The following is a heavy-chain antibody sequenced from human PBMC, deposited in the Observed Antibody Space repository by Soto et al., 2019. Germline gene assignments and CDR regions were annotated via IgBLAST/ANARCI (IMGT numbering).Heavy chain of an antibody. D-gene: IGHD3-16*01. V-gene: IGHV3-23*01. CDR1: GVPFSCYA. Sequence: GGSLRLPCAASGVPFSCYAMPLVRQAPGKGLEWVSATSGSGGSTYYADSVKGRFTISRDNSKNTVYLQMDSLRVDDTAMYYCVRDLALMADYWGQGTLVTVSS. CDR3: VRDLALMADY. J-gene: IGHJ4*02. CDR2: TSGSGGST.